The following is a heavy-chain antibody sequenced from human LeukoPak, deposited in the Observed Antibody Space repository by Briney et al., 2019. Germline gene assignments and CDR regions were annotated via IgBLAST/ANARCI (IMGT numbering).Heavy chain of an antibody. CDR2: INPNSGGP. J-gene: IGHJ3*02. CDR1: GYTLHGYS. V-gene: IGHV1-2*02. Sequence: ASVKVTCKASGYTLHGYSMHWVRQAPGQGLEWMGWINPNSGGPKSAKKFQDRATLTWDTSISTAYMELSSLRSEDTAVYYCARDHESTGWSNLGRTMNDAFDIWGQGTMVTVSS. CDR3: ARDHESTGWSNLGRTMNDAFDI. D-gene: IGHD2-15*01.